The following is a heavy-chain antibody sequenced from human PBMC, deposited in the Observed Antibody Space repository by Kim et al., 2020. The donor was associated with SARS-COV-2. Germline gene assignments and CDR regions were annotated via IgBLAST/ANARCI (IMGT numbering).Heavy chain of an antibody. J-gene: IGHJ6*02. D-gene: IGHD5-18*01. V-gene: IGHV4-39*01. Sequence: SETLSLTCTVSGGSISSSSYYWGWIRQPPGKGLEWIGSIYYSGSTYYNPSLKSRVTISVDTSKNQFSLKLSSVTAADTAVYYCATLGSSYGAYYYYGMDVWGQGTTVTVSS. CDR1: GGSISSSSYY. CDR3: ATLGSSYGAYYYYGMDV. CDR2: IYYSGST.